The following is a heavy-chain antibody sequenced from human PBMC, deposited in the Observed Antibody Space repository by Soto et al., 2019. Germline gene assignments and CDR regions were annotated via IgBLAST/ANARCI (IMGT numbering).Heavy chain of an antibody. V-gene: IGHV3-13*01. J-gene: IGHJ4*02. Sequence: GGSLRLSCAASGFTFSSYDMHWVRQATGKGLEWVSAIGTAGDTYYPGSVKGRFTISRENAKNSLYLQMNSLRAEDTAVYYCARVAGFYYDSSGLISQVFDYWGQGTLVTVSS. CDR1: GFTFSSYD. CDR3: ARVAGFYYDSSGLISQVFDY. CDR2: IGTAGDT. D-gene: IGHD3-22*01.